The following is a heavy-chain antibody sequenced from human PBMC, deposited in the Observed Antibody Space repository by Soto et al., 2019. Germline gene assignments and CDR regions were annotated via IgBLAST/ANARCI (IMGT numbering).Heavy chain of an antibody. CDR3: ARDPVIFTTVMYYFDY. V-gene: IGHV1-18*01. CDR1: GYTFTSYG. D-gene: IGHD4-17*01. J-gene: IGHJ4*02. CDR2: ISAYNGNT. Sequence: GASVKVSCKASGYTFTSYGISWVRQAPGQGLEWMGWISAYNGNTNYAQKLQGRVTMTTDTSTSTANMEMRSLRSDDTAVYYYARDPVIFTTVMYYFDYWGQGTLVTVSS.